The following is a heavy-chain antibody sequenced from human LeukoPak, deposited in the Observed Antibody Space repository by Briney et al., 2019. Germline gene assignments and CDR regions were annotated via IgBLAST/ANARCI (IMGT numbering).Heavy chain of an antibody. CDR1: GFTFSDYY. V-gene: IGHV3-11*01. CDR2: ISSSGSTI. J-gene: IGHJ6*02. CDR3: ATPGVLRFLEWSMRVRLGMDV. D-gene: IGHD3-3*01. Sequence: PGGSLRLSCAASGFTFSDYYMSWIRQAPGKGLEWVSYISSSGSTIYYADSVKGRFTISRDNAKNSLYLQMNSLRAEDTAVYYCATPGVLRFLEWSMRVRLGMDVWGQGTTVTVSS.